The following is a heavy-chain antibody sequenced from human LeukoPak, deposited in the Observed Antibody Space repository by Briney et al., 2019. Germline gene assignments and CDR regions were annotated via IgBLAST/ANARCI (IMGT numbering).Heavy chain of an antibody. CDR1: GGSFSGYY. CDR3: ARAPDRQSQLPTGMDV. V-gene: IGHV4-34*01. J-gene: IGHJ6*04. D-gene: IGHD2-2*01. Sequence: SETLSLTCAVYGGSFSGYYWSWIRQPPGKGLEWIGEINHSGSTNYNPSLKRRVTISVDPSNNQFSLKLSSVTPTDTAVYYCARAPDRQSQLPTGMDVWGKGTTVTVSS. CDR2: INHSGST.